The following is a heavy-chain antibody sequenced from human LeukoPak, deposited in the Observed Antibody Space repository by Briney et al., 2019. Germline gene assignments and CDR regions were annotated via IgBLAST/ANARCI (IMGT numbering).Heavy chain of an antibody. V-gene: IGHV4-59*01. Sequence: SETLSLTCTVSGDSITNYYWSWIRHSPGKGLESIGFIHHSGSANYNPSLKSRVTMSVDTSKNQFSLKMSSVTAADTAVYHCARARRVAVRGLYFGFWGQGALVTVSS. D-gene: IGHD3-10*02. J-gene: IGHJ4*02. CDR2: IHHSGSA. CDR3: ARARRVAVRGLYFGF. CDR1: GDSITNYY.